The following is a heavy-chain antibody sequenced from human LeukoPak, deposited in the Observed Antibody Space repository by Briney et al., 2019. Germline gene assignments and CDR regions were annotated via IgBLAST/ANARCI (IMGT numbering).Heavy chain of an antibody. CDR2: INHSGST. J-gene: IGHJ4*02. V-gene: IGHV4-34*01. CDR3: ARGSQLQAYYYDSSGYSSDY. Sequence: SETLSLTCAVYGGSFSGYYWSWIRQPPGKGLEWIGEINHSGSTNYNPSLKSRVTISVDTSEDRFSLKLSSVTAADTAVYYCARGSQLQAYYYDSSGYSSDYWGQGTLVTVSS. CDR1: GGSFSGYY. D-gene: IGHD3-22*01.